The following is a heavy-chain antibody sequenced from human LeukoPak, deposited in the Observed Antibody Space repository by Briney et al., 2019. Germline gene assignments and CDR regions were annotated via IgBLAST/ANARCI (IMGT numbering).Heavy chain of an antibody. D-gene: IGHD3-10*01. J-gene: IGHJ5*02. CDR1: GYTFSDYY. CDR3: TRGNTMIRGVARFDP. Sequence: ASVKVSFKASGYTFSDYYIHWVRQAPGQGLEWMGWLNPYSGATKSAQNFQDRVSLTRDTPISTAYMELSRLTSDDTAVYYCTRGNTMIRGVARFDPWGQGTLVTISS. CDR2: LNPYSGAT. V-gene: IGHV1-2*02.